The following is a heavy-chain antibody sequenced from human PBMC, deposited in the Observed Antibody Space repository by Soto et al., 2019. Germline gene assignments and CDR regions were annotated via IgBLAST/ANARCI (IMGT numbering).Heavy chain of an antibody. CDR1: GLTRRGKK. CDR2: LYDVDGS. CDR3: ASWHEREHAYDV. D-gene: IGHD1-1*01. V-gene: IGHV3-53*01. J-gene: IGHJ3*01. Sequence: PGGALRLSFAALGLTRRGKKNVAWVRQAPGKGLEWVSALYDVDGSFYADSVKGRFTTSSDSSKTTVYLQMNGLRPDDTAVYYCASWHEREHAYDVWGQGTTVTVSS.